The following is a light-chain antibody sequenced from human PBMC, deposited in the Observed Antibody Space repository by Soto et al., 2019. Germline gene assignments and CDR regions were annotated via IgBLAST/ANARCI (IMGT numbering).Light chain of an antibody. CDR3: QQYGVSSITSGQGTRLT. V-gene: IGKV3-20*01. J-gene: IGKJ5*01. CDR2: GAS. Sequence: EIVLTQSPGTLSLSPGERATLSCRASQGVSSNYLAWYQQKPGQAPRLLIYGASSRATGIPDRFSGSGSGTDLTLTISRLETEDFAVYYCQQYGVSSITSGQGTRLTFGQGTRLEIK. CDR1: QGVSSNY.